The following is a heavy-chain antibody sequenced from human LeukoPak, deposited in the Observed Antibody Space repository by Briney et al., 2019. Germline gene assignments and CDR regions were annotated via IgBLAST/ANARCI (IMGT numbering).Heavy chain of an antibody. CDR3: AIDPNWGIHY. CDR1: GFTFSTYT. D-gene: IGHD7-27*01. V-gene: IGHV3-23*01. CDR2: IGGSGGDV. Sequence: GGSLRLSCAASGFTFSTYTMYWVRQPPGKGLEWVSIIGGSGGDVHYADSVKGRFTISRDNSKNTLYLQMNSLRVEDTAIYYCAIDPNWGIHYWGQGVLVTVSS. J-gene: IGHJ4*02.